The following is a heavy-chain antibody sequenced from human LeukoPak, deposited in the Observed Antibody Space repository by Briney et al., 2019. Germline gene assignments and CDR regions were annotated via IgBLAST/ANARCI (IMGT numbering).Heavy chain of an antibody. CDR2: IYYSGST. D-gene: IGHD3-22*01. CDR1: GGSISSSSYY. V-gene: IGHV4-39*07. J-gene: IGHJ4*02. CDR3: ARGGAYDSSGYYSG. Sequence: SETLSLTCTVSGGSISSSSYYWGWIRQPPGKGLEWIGSIYYSGSTYYNPSLKSRVTISVDTSKNQFSLKLSSVTAADTAVYYCARGGAYDSSGYYSGWGQGTLVTVSS.